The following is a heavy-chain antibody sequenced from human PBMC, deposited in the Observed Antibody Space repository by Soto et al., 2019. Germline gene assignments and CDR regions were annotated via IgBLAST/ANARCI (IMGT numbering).Heavy chain of an antibody. V-gene: IGHV3-53*04. Sequence: EVQLVESGGGLVQPGGSLRLSCAASGFTVSSNYMSWVRQAPGKGLEWVSVIYSGGSTYYADSVKGRFTISRHNSKNTLYLQMNSLRAEDTAVYYCARAWGEYSGYDNKANWFDPWGQGTLVTVSS. CDR1: GFTVSSNY. CDR2: IYSGGST. J-gene: IGHJ5*02. CDR3: ARAWGEYSGYDNKANWFDP. D-gene: IGHD5-12*01.